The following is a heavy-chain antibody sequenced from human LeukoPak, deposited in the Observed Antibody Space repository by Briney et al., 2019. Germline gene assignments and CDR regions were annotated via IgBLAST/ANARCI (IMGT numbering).Heavy chain of an antibody. Sequence: PSETLSLTCTVSGGSLSSYYWSWIRQPAGKGLEWIGRIYTSGSTNYNPSLKSRVTMSVDTSKNQFSLKLSSVTAADTAVYYCARAQLGDTYYYDSSGYYFDYWGQGTLVTVSS. CDR2: IYTSGST. J-gene: IGHJ4*02. CDR1: GGSLSSYY. CDR3: ARAQLGDTYYYDSSGYYFDY. V-gene: IGHV4-4*07. D-gene: IGHD3-22*01.